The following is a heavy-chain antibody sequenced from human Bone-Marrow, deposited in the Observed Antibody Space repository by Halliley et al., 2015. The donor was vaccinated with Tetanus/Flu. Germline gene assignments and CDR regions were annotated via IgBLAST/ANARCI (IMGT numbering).Heavy chain of an antibody. D-gene: IGHD3-22*01. CDR3: ARDYYNPSGYYGYWYFDL. CDR1: GDSISSYY. J-gene: IGHJ2*01. CDR2: IYYSGST. Sequence: TLSLTCTVSGDSISSYYWSWVRQPPGKGLEWIGYIYYSGSTNYNPSLKSRVTISVDISKNQFSLKLTSVTAADTAVYYCARDYYNPSGYYGYWYFDLWGRGTLVTVSS. V-gene: IGHV4-59*01.